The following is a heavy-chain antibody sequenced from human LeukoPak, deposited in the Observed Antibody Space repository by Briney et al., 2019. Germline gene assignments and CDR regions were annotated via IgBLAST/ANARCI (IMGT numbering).Heavy chain of an antibody. D-gene: IGHD6-19*01. V-gene: IGHV3-48*01. CDR3: ARDGEQWLVLRAFDI. Sequence: GGSLRLVCAASGLTFSSYSMNWARQARGEGRECVSYISSSSRTIYYADSVNGRFTISRDNAKNSLYLQMNSLRAEDTAVYYCARDGEQWLVLRAFDIWGQGTMVTVSS. J-gene: IGHJ3*02. CDR2: ISSSSRTI. CDR1: GLTFSSYS.